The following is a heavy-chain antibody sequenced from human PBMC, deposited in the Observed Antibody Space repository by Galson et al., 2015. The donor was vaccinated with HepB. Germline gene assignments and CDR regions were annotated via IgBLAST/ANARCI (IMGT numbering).Heavy chain of an antibody. Sequence: SLRLSCAASGFTFSSDAMHWVRQAPGKGLEWVAVISYDVNTKYYADSVKGRFTISRDNSKNTLFLQMNSLRTDDTAVYYCARGRGQDGGYDFLFNSWGQGTLVTVSS. J-gene: IGHJ4*02. CDR1: GFTFSSDA. D-gene: IGHD5-12*01. V-gene: IGHV3-30*04. CDR3: ARGRGQDGGYDFLFNS. CDR2: ISYDVNTK.